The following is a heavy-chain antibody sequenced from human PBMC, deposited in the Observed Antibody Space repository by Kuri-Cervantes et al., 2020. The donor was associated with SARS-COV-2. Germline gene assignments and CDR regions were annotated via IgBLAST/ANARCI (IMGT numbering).Heavy chain of an antibody. Sequence: GESLKISCAASGFTFSSYAMHWVRQAPGKGLEWVAVISYDGSNKYYADSVKGRFTISRDNSKNTLYLQMNSLRAEDTAVYYCARATTVIAYLLDTYWGQGTLVTVSS. CDR2: ISYDGSNK. J-gene: IGHJ4*02. V-gene: IGHV3-30-3*01. CDR3: ARATTVIAYLLDTY. CDR1: GFTFSSYA. D-gene: IGHD4-11*01.